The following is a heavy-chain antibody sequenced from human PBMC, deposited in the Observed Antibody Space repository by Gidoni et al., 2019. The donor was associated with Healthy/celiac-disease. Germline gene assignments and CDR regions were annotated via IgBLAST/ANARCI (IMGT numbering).Heavy chain of an antibody. CDR1: GFTFSGSA. V-gene: IGHV3-73*01. CDR3: TRLEYGRGFGY. D-gene: IGHD4-17*01. J-gene: IGHJ4*02. CDR2: IRSKANSYAT. Sequence: EVQLVESGGGLVQPGGSLKLSCAASGFTFSGSAMHWVRQASGKGLEWVGRIRSKANSYATAYAASVKGRFTISRDDSKNTAYLQMNSLKTEDTAVYYCTRLEYGRGFGYWGQGTLVTVSS.